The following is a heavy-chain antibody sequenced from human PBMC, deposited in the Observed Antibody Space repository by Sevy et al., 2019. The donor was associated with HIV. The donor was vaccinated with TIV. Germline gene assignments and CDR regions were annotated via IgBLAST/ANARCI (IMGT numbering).Heavy chain of an antibody. V-gene: IGHV4-59*13. D-gene: IGHD6-19*01. CDR2: MYYSGSS. CDR3: ATGGGGIVVAGTGGWFDP. J-gene: IGHJ5*02. CDR1: GGSISSYY. Sequence: SETLSLTCTVSGGSISSYYWSWIRQPPGKGLEWIGYMYYSGSSNYNPSLKSRVTISLDTSKNQFSLKLSSVTAADTAICYGATGGGGIVVAGTGGWFDPWGQGTLVTVSS.